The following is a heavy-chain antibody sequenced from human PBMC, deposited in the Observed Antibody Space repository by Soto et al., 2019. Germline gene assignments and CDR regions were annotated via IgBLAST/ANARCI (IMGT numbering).Heavy chain of an antibody. J-gene: IGHJ5*02. CDR2: IYYSGST. V-gene: IGHV4-59*01. CDR3: ARDRSGAAAGNLDWFDP. D-gene: IGHD6-13*01. Sequence: PSETLSLTCTVSGGSISSYYWSWIRQPPGKGLEWIGYIYYSGSTNYNPSLKSRVTISVDTSKNQFSLKLSSVTAADTAVYYCARDRSGAAAGNLDWFDPWGQGTLVTVSS. CDR1: GGSISSYY.